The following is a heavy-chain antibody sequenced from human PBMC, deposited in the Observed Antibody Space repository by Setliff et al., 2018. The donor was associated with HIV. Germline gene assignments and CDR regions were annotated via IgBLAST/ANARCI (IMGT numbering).Heavy chain of an antibody. V-gene: IGHV1-69*05. CDR1: GGTFGIYG. J-gene: IGHJ4*02. D-gene: IGHD2-2*01. CDR3: ARESACSSTSCPKVLDY. Sequence: SVKVSCKASGGTFGIYGISWVRQAPGQGLEWMGGTIPMFGTANYAQKFQARVTITTDESTNTGYMELSSLRSEDTAVYYCARESACSSTSCPKVLDYWGQGTLVTVSS. CDR2: TIPMFGTA.